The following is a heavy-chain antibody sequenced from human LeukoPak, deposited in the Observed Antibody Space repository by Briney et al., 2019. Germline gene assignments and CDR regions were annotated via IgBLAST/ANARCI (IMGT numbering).Heavy chain of an antibody. Sequence: GGSLRLSCAASGFTFSSYAMHWVRQAPGKGLGWGAVISYDGSNKYYADSVRGRFTISRDNSKNTLYLQMNSLRAEDTAVYYCARDRHVTTVTTFFGSWGQGTLVTVSS. V-gene: IGHV3-30-3*01. D-gene: IGHD4-17*01. CDR2: ISYDGSNK. J-gene: IGHJ4*02. CDR1: GFTFSSYA. CDR3: ARDRHVTTVTTFFGS.